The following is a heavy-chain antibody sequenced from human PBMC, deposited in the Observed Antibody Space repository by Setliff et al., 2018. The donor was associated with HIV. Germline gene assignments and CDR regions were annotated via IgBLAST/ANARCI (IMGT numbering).Heavy chain of an antibody. CDR2: INPSGGST. D-gene: IGHD3-16*02. CDR1: GYTFTSYY. V-gene: IGHV1-46*01. Sequence: ASVKVSCKASGYTFTSYYMQWVRQAPGQGLEWMGIINPSGGSTNYAQKFQGRVTTTRDTSTSTVYMELSSLRSEDTAVYYCAREGYDYVRGSYRSYYMDVWGKGTTVTVSS. CDR3: AREGYDYVRGSYRSYYMDV. J-gene: IGHJ6*03.